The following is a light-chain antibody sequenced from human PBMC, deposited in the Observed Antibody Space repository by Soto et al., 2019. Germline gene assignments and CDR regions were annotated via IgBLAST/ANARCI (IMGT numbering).Light chain of an antibody. CDR3: QQFKSYPTT. J-gene: IGKJ5*01. Sequence: DIQLTQSPSLLSASVGDRVTITCRASEDINNSLAWYHQKPGKTPKFLISTVSTLQSGVRSRFSGSGSGTEFTLTISGLQPEDFATYYCQQFKSYPTTFGQGTRL. V-gene: IGKV1-9*01. CDR1: EDINNS. CDR2: TVS.